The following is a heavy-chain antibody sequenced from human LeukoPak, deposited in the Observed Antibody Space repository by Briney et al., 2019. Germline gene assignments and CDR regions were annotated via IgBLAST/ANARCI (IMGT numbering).Heavy chain of an antibody. D-gene: IGHD3-10*01. CDR3: ARGLTMVRGVLRWFDP. CDR2: INQDGSEK. CDR1: GFTFSSYW. V-gene: IGHV3-7*03. Sequence: GGSLRLSCAASGFTFSSYWMTWVRQAPGKGLEWMANINQDGSEKYYMDSVKGRFTISRDNAKNSLYVQMNSLRAEDTAVYYCARGLTMVRGVLRWFDPWGQGTLVTVSS. J-gene: IGHJ5*02.